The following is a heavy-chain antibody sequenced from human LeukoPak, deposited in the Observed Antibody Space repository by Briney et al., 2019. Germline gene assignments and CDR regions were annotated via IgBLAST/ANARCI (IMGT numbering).Heavy chain of an antibody. J-gene: IGHJ4*02. CDR2: ISSSGSTI. V-gene: IGHV3-48*03. CDR3: AREGFDYYDSSGYLASNYFDY. D-gene: IGHD3-22*01. Sequence: GGSLRLSCAASGFTFSSYEMNWVRQAPGKGLEWVSYISSSGSTIYYADSVKGRFTISRGNAKNSLYLQMNSLRAEDTAVYYCAREGFDYYDSSGYLASNYFDYWGQGTLVTVSS. CDR1: GFTFSSYE.